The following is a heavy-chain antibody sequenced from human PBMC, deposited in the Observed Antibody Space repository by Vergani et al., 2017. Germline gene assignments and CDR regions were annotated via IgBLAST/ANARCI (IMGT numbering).Heavy chain of an antibody. CDR2: IYHSGRT. V-gene: IGHV4-38-2*02. CDR1: DFSITSGDY. D-gene: IGHD3-3*01. CDR3: ARHGGSGNYYHLFDS. Sequence: QVQLQESGPGLVKPSETLSLICTVSDFSITSGDYWGWIRQPPGKGLEWIGTIYHSGRTYYNPSLRSRLTISVDTSKNQFSLTLRSVTAADTAVYHCARHGGSGNYYHLFDSWGQGTLVIVSS. J-gene: IGHJ4*02.